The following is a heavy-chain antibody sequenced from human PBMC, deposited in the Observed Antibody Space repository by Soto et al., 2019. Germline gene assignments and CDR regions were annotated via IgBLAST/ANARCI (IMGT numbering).Heavy chain of an antibody. CDR3: AREGRYGSGSYPLVGGMDV. Sequence: GGSLRLSCAASGFTVSSNYMSWVRQAPGKGLEWVSVIYSGGSTYYADSVKGRFTISRDNSKNTLYLQMNSLRAEDTAVYYCAREGRYGSGSYPLVGGMDVWGQGTTVTVSS. CDR1: GFTVSSNY. J-gene: IGHJ6*02. V-gene: IGHV3-53*01. CDR2: IYSGGST. D-gene: IGHD3-10*01.